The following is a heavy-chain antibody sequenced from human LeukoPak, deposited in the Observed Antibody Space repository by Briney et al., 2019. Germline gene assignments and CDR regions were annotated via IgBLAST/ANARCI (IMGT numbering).Heavy chain of an antibody. V-gene: IGHV3-30*18. CDR1: GFTFSSYG. Sequence: GGSLRLSCAASGFTFSSYGMHWVLQAPGKGLEWVPFISYDGRDKYYAASVKGRFTISRDNPKDTLYLQMNSLRAADTAVYYCAKDYDYVWGSCRHIDYWGQGTLVTVSS. D-gene: IGHD3-16*02. CDR3: AKDYDYVWGSCRHIDY. J-gene: IGHJ4*02. CDR2: ISYDGRDK.